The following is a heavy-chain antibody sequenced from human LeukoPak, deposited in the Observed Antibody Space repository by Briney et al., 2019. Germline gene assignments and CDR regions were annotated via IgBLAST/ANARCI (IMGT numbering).Heavy chain of an antibody. CDR3: AKWASSGYYFHH. J-gene: IGHJ1*01. CDR2: IHYDGSNK. CDR1: GFTFSTHG. Sequence: GGSLRLSCAASGFTFSTHGMHWVRQAPGKGLEWVAFIHYDGSNKYYADSVKGRFTISRDNSKNTLYLQINSLRAEDTAVYYCAKWASSGYYFHHWGQGTLVTVSS. V-gene: IGHV3-30*02. D-gene: IGHD3-22*01.